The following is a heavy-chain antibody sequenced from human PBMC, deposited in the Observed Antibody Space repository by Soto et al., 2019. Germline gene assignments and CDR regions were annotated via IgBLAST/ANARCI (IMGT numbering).Heavy chain of an antibody. CDR1: GFTFDSFA. D-gene: IGHD5-18*01. V-gene: IGHV3-9*01. CDR3: ARGDTRDS. Sequence: DVELVESGGGLVQPGRSLRLSCAASGFTFDSFAMQWIRQVPGKGLEWVSSISWNSATIAYADSVKGRFTISSDNANNMVYLQMNSLRPEDTAFYYCARGDTRDSWGKGTLVSVSS. J-gene: IGHJ4*02. CDR2: ISWNSATI.